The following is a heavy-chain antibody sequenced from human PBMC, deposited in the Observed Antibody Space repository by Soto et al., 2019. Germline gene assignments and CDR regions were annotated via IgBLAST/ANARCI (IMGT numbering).Heavy chain of an antibody. CDR3: AKADYGDYVVGLDY. CDR2: ISGSGGST. V-gene: IGHV3-23*01. Sequence: EVPLLESGGGLVQPGGSLRLSCAASGFTYSSYAMSWVRQAPGKGLEWVSAISGSGGSTYYADSVKGRFTISRDNSKNTLYLQMNSLRAEDTAVYYCAKADYGDYVVGLDYWGQGTLVTVSS. J-gene: IGHJ4*02. CDR1: GFTYSSYA. D-gene: IGHD4-17*01.